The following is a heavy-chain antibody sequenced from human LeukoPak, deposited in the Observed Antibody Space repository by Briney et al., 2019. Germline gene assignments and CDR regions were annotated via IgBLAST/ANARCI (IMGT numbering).Heavy chain of an antibody. CDR3: ARPLVIAAAGPLFDY. CDR1: GYSFTSYW. CDR2: IYPGDSDT. D-gene: IGHD6-13*01. V-gene: IGHV5-51*01. Sequence: KLGEYLKISCKGSGYSFTSYWIGWVRQMPGKGLEWMGIIYPGDSDTRYSPSFQGQVTISADKSISTAYLQWSSLKASDTAMYYCARPLVIAAAGPLFDYWGQGTLVTVSS. J-gene: IGHJ4*02.